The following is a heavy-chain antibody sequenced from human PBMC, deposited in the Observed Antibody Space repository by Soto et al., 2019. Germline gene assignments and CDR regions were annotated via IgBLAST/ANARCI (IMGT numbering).Heavy chain of an antibody. Sequence: VKGSCKASGGTFSSYTIRWGRQGPGQGVEWMGRIIPILGIANYAQKFKGRVTITADKSTSTAYMELSSLRSEDTAVYYCARYCSGGSCYPYYYYGMDVWGQGTTVTVSS. CDR3: ARYCSGGSCYPYYYYGMDV. CDR2: IIPILGIA. D-gene: IGHD2-15*01. CDR1: GGTFSSYT. J-gene: IGHJ6*02. V-gene: IGHV1-69*02.